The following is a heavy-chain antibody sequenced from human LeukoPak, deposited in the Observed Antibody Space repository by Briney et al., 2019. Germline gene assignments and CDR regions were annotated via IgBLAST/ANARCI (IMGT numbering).Heavy chain of an antibody. J-gene: IGHJ4*02. CDR1: RFTFSSYG. D-gene: IGHD3-22*01. CDR3: AKNRDSSDYHRDFDY. Sequence: GGSLRLSCAASRFTFSSYGMQWVRQTPGEGLEWVAFICHAGSYQQYVDSVKGRFTVSRDNYKDTVYLQMNSRRTADTAVYYCAKNRDSSDYHRDFDYWRRGTLVTVSS. V-gene: IGHV3-30*02. CDR2: ICHAGSYQ.